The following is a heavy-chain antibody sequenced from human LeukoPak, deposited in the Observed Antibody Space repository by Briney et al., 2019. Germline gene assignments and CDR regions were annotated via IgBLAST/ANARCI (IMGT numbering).Heavy chain of an antibody. Sequence: ASVKASCKAFGYTFTSYYMHWVRQAPGQGLEWMGGIIPIFGTANYAQKFQGRVAITADKSTSTAYMELSSLRSEDTAVYYCARSTGAFDIWGQGTMVTVSS. CDR2: IIPIFGTA. J-gene: IGHJ3*02. CDR1: GYTFTSYY. CDR3: ARSTGAFDI. V-gene: IGHV1-69*06.